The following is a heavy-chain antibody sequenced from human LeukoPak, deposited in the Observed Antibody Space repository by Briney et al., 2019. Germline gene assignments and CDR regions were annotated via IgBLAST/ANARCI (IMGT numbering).Heavy chain of an antibody. CDR2: IYYSGST. CDR1: GGSISSGGYY. D-gene: IGHD2-15*01. Sequence: PSETLSLTCTVSGGSISSGGYYWSWIRQHPGKGLEWIGYIYYSGSTYYNPSLKSRVTISVDTSKNQFSLKLSSVTAADTAVYYCARDKNCSGGSCYSDGMDVWGQGITVTVSS. V-gene: IGHV4-31*03. CDR3: ARDKNCSGGSCYSDGMDV. J-gene: IGHJ6*02.